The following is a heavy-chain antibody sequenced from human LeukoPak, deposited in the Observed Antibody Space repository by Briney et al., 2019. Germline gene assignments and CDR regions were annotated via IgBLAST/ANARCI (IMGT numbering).Heavy chain of an antibody. CDR2: IYPDDSDT. J-gene: IGHJ3*02. CDR3: ARRTTVTTGDAFDI. D-gene: IGHD4-17*01. Sequence: GESLKISCKGSGYNFASYWIGWVRQVPGKGLEWMGIIYPDDSDTRYSPSFQGQVTISADKSIATAYLQWSSLKASDSAMYYCARRTTVTTGDAFDIWGQGTMVTVSS. V-gene: IGHV5-51*01. CDR1: GYNFASYW.